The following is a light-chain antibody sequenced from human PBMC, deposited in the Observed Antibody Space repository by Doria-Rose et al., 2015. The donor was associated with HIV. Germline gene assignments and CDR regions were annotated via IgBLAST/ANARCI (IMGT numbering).Light chain of an antibody. Sequence: EIVLTQSPGTLSLSPGERATLSCRASQSFSSTYLAWYQQKPGQAHSLLIYDGSTRATGIPDGFSASWSGTDFTLTINRLEPEDFALYYCHQYGTSWTFGQGTKVEI. CDR3: HQYGTSWT. V-gene: IGKV3-20*01. J-gene: IGKJ1*01. CDR1: QSFSSTY. CDR2: DGS.